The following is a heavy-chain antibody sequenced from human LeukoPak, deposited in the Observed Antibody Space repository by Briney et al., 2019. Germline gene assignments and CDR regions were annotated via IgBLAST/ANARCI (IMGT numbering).Heavy chain of an antibody. V-gene: IGHV3-7*01. CDR2: IKEDGSEK. CDR1: GFTFSSYW. Sequence: GGSLRLSCAASGFTFSSYWMTWVRQAPGKRLEWVANIKEDGSEKYYVDSVKGRFTISRDNAKNSLYVQMNSLRADDTAVYYCARDLVAGSFDYWGQGTLVTVSS. J-gene: IGHJ4*02. CDR3: ARDLVAGSFDY. D-gene: IGHD6-19*01.